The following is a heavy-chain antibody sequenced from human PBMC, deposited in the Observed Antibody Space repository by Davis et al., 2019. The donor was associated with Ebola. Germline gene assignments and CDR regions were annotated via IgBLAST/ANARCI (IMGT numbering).Heavy chain of an antibody. V-gene: IGHV1-69*13. CDR2: IIPIFGTA. Sequence: SVKVSCKASGGTFSSYAISWVRQAPGQGLEWMGGIIPIFGTANYAQKFQGRVTITADESTSTAYMELSSLRSGDTAVYYCASSGGGFGEFTLDYWGQGTLVTVSS. CDR1: GGTFSSYA. J-gene: IGHJ4*02. CDR3: ASSGGGFGEFTLDY. D-gene: IGHD3-10*01.